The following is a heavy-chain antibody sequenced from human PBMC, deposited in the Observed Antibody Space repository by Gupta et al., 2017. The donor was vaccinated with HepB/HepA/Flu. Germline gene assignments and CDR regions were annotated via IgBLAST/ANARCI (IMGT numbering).Heavy chain of an antibody. Sequence: EVQLLQSGGGLFQPGGSLRLSCAVSGFTFSTYAMSWVRQAPGKGLEWFSGSSGSATTTNYADSVKGRFTISRDNSKNTLSLQMSSLRAEDTAIYYCAKALYGGFDYWGQGTLVTVSS. V-gene: IGHV3-23*01. J-gene: IGHJ4*02. CDR2: SSGSATTT. CDR1: GFTFSTYA. D-gene: IGHD2-8*01. CDR3: AKALYGGFDY.